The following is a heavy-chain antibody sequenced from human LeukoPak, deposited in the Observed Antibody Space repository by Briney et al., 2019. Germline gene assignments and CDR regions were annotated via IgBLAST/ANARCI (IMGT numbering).Heavy chain of an antibody. CDR1: GYTLTSYG. D-gene: IGHD3-22*01. Sequence: ASVKVSCKASGYTLTSYGISWVRQAPGQGLEWMGWISAYNGNTNYAQKLQGRVTMTTDTSTSTAYMELRSLRSDDTAVYYCARGGYYDSSGYYYYDAFDIWGQGTMVTVSS. CDR3: ARGGYYDSSGYYYYDAFDI. CDR2: ISAYNGNT. J-gene: IGHJ3*02. V-gene: IGHV1-18*01.